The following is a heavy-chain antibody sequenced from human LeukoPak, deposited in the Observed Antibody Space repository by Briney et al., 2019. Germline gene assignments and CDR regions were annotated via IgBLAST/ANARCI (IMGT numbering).Heavy chain of an antibody. CDR3: TSRGTVIAAAGTQTSNY. CDR1: GFTFSGSA. V-gene: IGHV3-73*01. D-gene: IGHD6-13*01. J-gene: IGHJ4*02. CDR2: IRSKANSYAT. Sequence: AGGSLRLSCAASGFTFSGSAMHWVRQASGKGLEWVGRIRSKANSYATAYAASAKGRFTISRDDSKNTAYLQMNSLKTEDTAVYYCTSRGTVIAAAGTQTSNYWGQGTLVTVSS.